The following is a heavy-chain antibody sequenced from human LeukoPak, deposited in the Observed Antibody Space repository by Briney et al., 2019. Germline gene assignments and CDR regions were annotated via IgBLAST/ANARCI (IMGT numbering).Heavy chain of an antibody. CDR2: ISKNGRNT. V-gene: IGHV3-64*01. Sequence: QSGGSLRLSCAASGFTLSSYSMHSVRQAPGKGLEFVSAISKNGRNTYYGNSMKGRFTISRDISKNTLYLQMGSLRPEDMAVYYCARVDSGSACASWGQGILVTVSS. J-gene: IGHJ1*01. D-gene: IGHD6-19*01. CDR1: GFTLSSYS. CDR3: ARVDSGSACAS.